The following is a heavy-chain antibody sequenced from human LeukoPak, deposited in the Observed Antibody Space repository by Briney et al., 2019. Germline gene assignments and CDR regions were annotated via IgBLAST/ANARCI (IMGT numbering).Heavy chain of an antibody. V-gene: IGHV3-23*01. D-gene: IGHD3-10*01. J-gene: IGHJ5*02. CDR1: GFTFSSYA. CDR3: AKGSLRGPTQVPFDP. Sequence: PGRSLRLSCAASGFTFSSYAMSWVRQAPGKGLEWVSAISGSGGSTYYADSVKDRFTISRDNSKNTLYLQMNSLRAEDTAVYYCAKGSLRGPTQVPFDPWGQGTLVTVSS. CDR2: ISGSGGST.